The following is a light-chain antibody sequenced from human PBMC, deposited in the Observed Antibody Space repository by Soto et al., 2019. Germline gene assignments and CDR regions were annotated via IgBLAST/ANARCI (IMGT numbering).Light chain of an antibody. CDR1: SSDVGAYTY. J-gene: IGLJ3*02. Sequence: QSALTQPPSASGSPGQSVTISCTGTSSDVGAYTYVSWYQQYPGNAPKLMIYEVTKRPSGVPDRFSGSKSGNTASLTVSWLHAEDEADYYCTSYVGNDIWVLVGGTKVTVL. V-gene: IGLV2-8*01. CDR3: TSYVGNDIWV. CDR2: EVT.